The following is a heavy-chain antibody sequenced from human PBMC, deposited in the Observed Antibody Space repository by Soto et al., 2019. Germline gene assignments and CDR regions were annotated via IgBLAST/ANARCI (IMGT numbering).Heavy chain of an antibody. CDR2: ISTYIGDT. Sequence: QVQLVQSGAEVKKPGASVKVSCKASGYTFTRSGISWVRQAPGQGLEWMGWISTYIGDTNYAQTFQGRVTMTTDTSTSTVHMEVRSLRSDETAVYYCAREGVAPYYYYGMDVWGQGTPVTVSS. D-gene: IGHD5-12*01. CDR1: GYTFTRSG. CDR3: AREGVAPYYYYGMDV. J-gene: IGHJ6*02. V-gene: IGHV1-18*01.